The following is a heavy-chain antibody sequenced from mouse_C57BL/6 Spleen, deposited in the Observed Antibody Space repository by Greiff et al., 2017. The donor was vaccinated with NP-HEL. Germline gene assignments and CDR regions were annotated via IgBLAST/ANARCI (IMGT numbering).Heavy chain of an antibody. CDR1: GFTFSSYG. CDR3: ASRWLLYAMDY. J-gene: IGHJ4*01. D-gene: IGHD2-3*01. V-gene: IGHV5-6*01. CDR2: ISSGGSYT. Sequence: EVQGVESGGDLVKPGGSLKLSCAASGFTFSSYGMSWVRQTPDKRLEWVATISSGGSYTYYPDSVKGRFTISRDNAKNTLYLPMCSLMSEDTAIYYCASRWLLYAMDYWGQGTSVTVSS.